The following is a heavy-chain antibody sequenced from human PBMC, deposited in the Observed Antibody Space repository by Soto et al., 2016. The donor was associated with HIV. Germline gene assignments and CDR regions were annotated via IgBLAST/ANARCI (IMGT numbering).Heavy chain of an antibody. D-gene: IGHD6-6*01. CDR2: IYHTGKS. Sequence: QMQLQESGPGLVKPSETLSLTCGVYGYSISSGYNWGWIRQAPEEGLEWIGSIYHTGKSDYNPSLKSRVSISIDKSKNQFFXKLSSVTAADTAVYYCARYSSSSSFDFWGQGTQSPSPQ. CDR3: ARYSSSSSFDF. V-gene: IGHV4-38-2*01. CDR1: GYSISSGYN. J-gene: IGHJ4*02.